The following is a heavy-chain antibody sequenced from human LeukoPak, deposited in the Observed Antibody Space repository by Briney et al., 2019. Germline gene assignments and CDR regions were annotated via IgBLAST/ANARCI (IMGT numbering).Heavy chain of an antibody. V-gene: IGHV1-46*01. Sequence: ASVKVSCKASGYTFTSYYMHWVRQAPGQGLEWMGIINPSGGSTSYAQKFQGRVTMTRDTSTSTVYMKLSSLRSEGTAVYYCARATELLPVLDYWGQGTLVTVSS. CDR1: GYTFTSYY. J-gene: IGHJ4*02. CDR2: INPSGGST. CDR3: ARATELLPVLDY. D-gene: IGHD1-26*01.